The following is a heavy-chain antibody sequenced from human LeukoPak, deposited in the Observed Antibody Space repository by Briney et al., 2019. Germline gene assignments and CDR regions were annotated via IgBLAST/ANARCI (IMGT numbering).Heavy chain of an antibody. V-gene: IGHV4-34*01. Sequence: SETLSLTCAVYGGSFSGYFWSWIRQPPGKGLEWIGEINHSGSTNYNPSLKSRVTISVDTSKNQFSLKLSSVTAADTAVYYCARARRDGHMLIDYWGQGTLVTVSS. J-gene: IGHJ4*02. CDR2: INHSGST. CDR1: GGSFSGYF. CDR3: ARARRDGHMLIDY. D-gene: IGHD5-24*01.